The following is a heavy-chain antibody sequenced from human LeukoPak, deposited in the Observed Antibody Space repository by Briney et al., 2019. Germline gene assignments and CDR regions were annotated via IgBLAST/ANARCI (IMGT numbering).Heavy chain of an antibody. CDR3: AKDPTRYSYGYNPYYMDV. CDR2: ISGSGGST. Sequence: PGGSLRLSCAASGFTFSNYGMSWVRQAPGKGLEWVSGISGSGGSTYYADSVKGRFTISRDNSKNTLYLQMNSLRAEDTAVYYCAKDPTRYSYGYNPYYMDVWGKGTTVTISS. V-gene: IGHV3-23*01. CDR1: GFTFSNYG. J-gene: IGHJ6*03. D-gene: IGHD5-18*01.